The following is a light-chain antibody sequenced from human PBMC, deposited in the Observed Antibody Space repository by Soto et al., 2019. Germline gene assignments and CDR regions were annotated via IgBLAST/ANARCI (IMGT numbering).Light chain of an antibody. V-gene: IGKV3-15*01. J-gene: IGKJ5*01. CDR2: DAS. CDR1: ESVGRH. CDR3: QQYNNWPPIT. Sequence: EVVVTQSPATLSVSPGERATLSCRASESVGRHFAWYHQKPGQAPKLLTFDASTRATGVPARFSGSGSGTEFTLTISSLQSEDFAVYYCQQYNNWPPITFGQGTRLEI.